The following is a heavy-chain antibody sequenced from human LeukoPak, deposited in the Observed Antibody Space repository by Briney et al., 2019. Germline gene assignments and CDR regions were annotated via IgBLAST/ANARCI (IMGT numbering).Heavy chain of an antibody. CDR1: GYTFTSYD. J-gene: IGHJ4*02. CDR3: ARGIAAAGPHPY. Sequence: ASVKVSCKASGYTFTSYDINWVRQATGQGLEWMGWMNPNSGNTGYAQKFQGRVTMTRNTSISTAYMELSSLRSEDTAVYYCARGIAAAGPHPYWGQGTLVTVSS. CDR2: MNPNSGNT. D-gene: IGHD6-13*01. V-gene: IGHV1-8*01.